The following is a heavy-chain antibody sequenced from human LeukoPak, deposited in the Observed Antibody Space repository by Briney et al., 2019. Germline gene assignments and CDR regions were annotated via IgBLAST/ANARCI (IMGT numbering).Heavy chain of an antibody. V-gene: IGHV3-66*01. CDR3: ARWADYGDNFDY. J-gene: IGHJ4*02. CDR2: VYSGGGT. D-gene: IGHD4-17*01. CDR1: GFTVSNNY. Sequence: GGSLRLSCAASGFTVSNNYMSWVRQAPGKGLEWVSVVYSGGGTYYADSVEGRFTISRDNAKNSLYLQMSSLRAEDTAVYYCARWADYGDNFDYWGQGSLVIVSS.